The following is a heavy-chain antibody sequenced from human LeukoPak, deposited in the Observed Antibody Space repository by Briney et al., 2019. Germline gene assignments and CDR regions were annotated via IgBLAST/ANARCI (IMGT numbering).Heavy chain of an antibody. Sequence: GGSLRLSCAASGFTFSSYSMNWVRQAPGKGLEWVSSISSSSSYIYYADSVKGRFTISRDNAKNSLYLQMNSLRAEDTAVYYCARRRYNWNAIDYWGQGTLVTVSS. CDR1: GFTFSSYS. CDR3: ARRRYNWNAIDY. V-gene: IGHV3-21*04. J-gene: IGHJ4*02. D-gene: IGHD1-20*01. CDR2: ISSSSSYI.